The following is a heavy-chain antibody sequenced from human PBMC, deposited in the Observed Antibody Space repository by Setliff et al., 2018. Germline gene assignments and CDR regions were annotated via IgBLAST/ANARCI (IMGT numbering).Heavy chain of an antibody. D-gene: IGHD2-15*01. CDR2: ISSYNDVT. Sequence: ASVKVSCKASGYIFKSYSISWVRQAPGQGLEWMGWISSYNDVTNYAQSFQGRVTMTTDTSKSAAYMDLRGLRSDDTAVYYYAISTLSICSGGSCPNAFDIWGQGTLVTVSS. CDR3: AISTLSICSGGSCPNAFDI. CDR1: GYIFKSYS. J-gene: IGHJ3*02. V-gene: IGHV1-18*01.